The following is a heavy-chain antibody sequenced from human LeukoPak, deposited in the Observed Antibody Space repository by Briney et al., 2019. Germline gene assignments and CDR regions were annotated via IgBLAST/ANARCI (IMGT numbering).Heavy chain of an antibody. CDR2: IYYTGT. V-gene: IGHV4-59*02. J-gene: IGHJ5*02. D-gene: IGHD4-17*01. CDR1: GGSVTDYY. CDR3: ARVQGGDRTVDP. Sequence: SETLSLTCTVSGGSVTDYYWSWIRQSPGKGLEWIGYIYYTGTSYNPSLKSRVTISADTSKNQFSLKLISVTAADTAVYYCARVQGGDRTVDPWGQGTLVTVSS.